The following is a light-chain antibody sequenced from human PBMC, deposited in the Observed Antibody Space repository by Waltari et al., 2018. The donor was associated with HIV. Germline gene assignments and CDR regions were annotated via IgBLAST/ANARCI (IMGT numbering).Light chain of an antibody. Sequence: QSVLTQPPSASGTPGQRVTISCSGSSSNIGSNYVYWYQQLPGTTPKLLIYRNNQRPSGFPDRFSGSKSGTSASLAISGLRSEDEADYYCATWDGRLSGVVFGGGTKLTVL. J-gene: IGLJ2*01. CDR2: RNN. V-gene: IGLV1-47*01. CDR3: ATWDGRLSGVV. CDR1: SSNIGSNY.